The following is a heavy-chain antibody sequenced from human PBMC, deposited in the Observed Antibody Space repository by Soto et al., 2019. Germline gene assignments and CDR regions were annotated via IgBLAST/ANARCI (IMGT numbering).Heavy chain of an antibody. J-gene: IGHJ6*02. D-gene: IGHD3-10*01. V-gene: IGHV3-30-3*01. CDR2: ISYDGSNK. CDR1: GFTFSSYA. CDR3: ARDRQYYYGSGTTGYGMDV. Sequence: GGSLRLSCAASGFTFSSYAMHWVRQAPGKGLEWVAVISYDGSNKYYADSVKGRFTISRDNSKNTLYLQMNSLRAEDAAVYYCARDRQYYYGSGTTGYGMDVWGQGTTVTVYS.